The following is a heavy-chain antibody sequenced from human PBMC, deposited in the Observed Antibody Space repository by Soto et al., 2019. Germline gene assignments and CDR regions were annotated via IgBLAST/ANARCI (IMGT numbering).Heavy chain of an antibody. D-gene: IGHD3-3*01. J-gene: IGHJ6*02. V-gene: IGHV3-33*01. Sequence: GGSLRLSCAASGFTFSSYGMHWVRQAPGKGPEWVAVIWYDGSNKYYADSVKGRFTISRDNSKNTLYLQMNSLRAEDTAVYYCARDRPPANTIFGVRLPPQTSIYYYGMDVWGQGTTVTVSS. CDR2: IWYDGSNK. CDR1: GFTFSSYG. CDR3: ARDRPPANTIFGVRLPPQTSIYYYGMDV.